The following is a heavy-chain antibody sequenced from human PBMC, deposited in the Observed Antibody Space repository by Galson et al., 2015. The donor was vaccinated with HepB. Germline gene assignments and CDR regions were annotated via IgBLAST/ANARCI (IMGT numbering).Heavy chain of an antibody. Sequence: SLRLSCAASGFTSSSYWMSWVRQAPGKGLEWVANIKQDGSEKYYVDSVKGRFTISRDNAKNSLYLQMNSLRAEDTAVYYCARDLANYYGSGSYEDYWGQGTLVTVSS. J-gene: IGHJ4*02. CDR3: ARDLANYYGSGSYEDY. V-gene: IGHV3-7*03. D-gene: IGHD3-10*01. CDR2: IKQDGSEK. CDR1: GFTSSSYW.